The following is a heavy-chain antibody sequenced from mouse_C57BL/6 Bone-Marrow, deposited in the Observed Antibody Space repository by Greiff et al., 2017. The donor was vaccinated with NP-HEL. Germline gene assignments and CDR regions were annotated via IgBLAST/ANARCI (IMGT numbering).Heavy chain of an antibody. V-gene: IGHV1-19*01. CDR1: GYTFTDYY. J-gene: IGHJ3*01. D-gene: IGHD2-1*01. Sequence: VHVKQSGPVLVKPGASVKMSCKASGYTFTDYYMNWVKQSHGKSLEWIGVINPYNGGTSYNQKFKGKATLTVDKSSSTAYMELNSLTSEDSAVYYCARYGNWFAYWGQGTLVTVSA. CDR3: ARYGNWFAY. CDR2: INPYNGGT.